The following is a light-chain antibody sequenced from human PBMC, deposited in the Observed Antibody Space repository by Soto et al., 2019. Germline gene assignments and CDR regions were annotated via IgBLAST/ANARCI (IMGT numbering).Light chain of an antibody. CDR2: GAS. V-gene: IGKV3-20*01. CDR3: QQYGSSPPIT. J-gene: IGKJ5*01. CDR1: QSVSSSY. Sequence: IVLKQSPGTLSLSPGARATLSCRASQSVSSSYLAWYQQKPGQAPRLLIYGASRRATGIPDRFSGSVSGTDFTLTIRRLEPEDFALYYCQQYGSSPPITFGQGTRLEIK.